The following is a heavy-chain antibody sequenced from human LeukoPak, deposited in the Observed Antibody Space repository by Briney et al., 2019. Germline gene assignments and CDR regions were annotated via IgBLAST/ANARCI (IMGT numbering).Heavy chain of an antibody. CDR2: ISAYNGNT. CDR3: ARVQGITMVRGVIISSLTYDY. D-gene: IGHD3-10*01. Sequence: ASVKVSCKASGYTFTSYGINWVRQAPGHGLEWMGWISAYNGNTNYAQKFQGRVTMTRDMSTSTVYMELSSLRSEDTAVYYCARVQGITMVRGVIISSLTYDYWGQGTLVTVSS. V-gene: IGHV1-18*01. J-gene: IGHJ4*02. CDR1: GYTFTSYG.